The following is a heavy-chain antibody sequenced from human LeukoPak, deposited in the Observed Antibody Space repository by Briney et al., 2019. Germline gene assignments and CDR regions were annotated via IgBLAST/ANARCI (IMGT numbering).Heavy chain of an antibody. CDR3: ARMEMVRGVSWWFDP. CDR1: GVSISSSNSY. V-gene: IGHV4-61*01. J-gene: IGHJ5*02. Sequence: SETLSLTCTVSGVSISSSNSYWSWIRQPPGKGLEWIGYIYYSGSTNYNPSLKSRVTISVDTSKNQFSLKLSSVTAADTAVYYCARMEMVRGVSWWFDPWGQGTPVTVSS. D-gene: IGHD3-10*01. CDR2: IYYSGST.